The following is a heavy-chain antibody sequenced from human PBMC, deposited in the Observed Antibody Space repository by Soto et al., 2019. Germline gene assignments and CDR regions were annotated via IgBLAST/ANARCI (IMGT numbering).Heavy chain of an antibody. CDR1: GFTFSSYS. Sequence: GGSLRLSCAASGFTFSSYSMNWVRQAPGKGLEWVSYISSSSSTIYYADSVKGRFTISRDNAKNSLYLQMNSLRAEDTAVYYCAREGSDFWSGYTNHFDYWGQGTLVTVSS. CDR3: AREGSDFWSGYTNHFDY. J-gene: IGHJ4*02. CDR2: ISSSSSTI. D-gene: IGHD3-3*01. V-gene: IGHV3-48*01.